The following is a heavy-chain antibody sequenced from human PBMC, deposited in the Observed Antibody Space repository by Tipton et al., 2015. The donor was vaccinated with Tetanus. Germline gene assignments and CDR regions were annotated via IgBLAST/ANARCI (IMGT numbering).Heavy chain of an antibody. CDR1: GGSISSGGYY. J-gene: IGHJ5*02. V-gene: IGHV4-31*02. CDR3: ARLDYAASGYIIRFGP. CDR2: IYFSGSA. Sequence: LRLSCSVSGGSISSGGYYWSWIRQHPGKGLEWIGHIYFSGSAFYNPSLRNRLSMSVDTSKNNFSLRLSSVTAADSAVYYCARLDYAASGYIIRFGPWGLGTLVSVS. D-gene: IGHD4/OR15-4a*01.